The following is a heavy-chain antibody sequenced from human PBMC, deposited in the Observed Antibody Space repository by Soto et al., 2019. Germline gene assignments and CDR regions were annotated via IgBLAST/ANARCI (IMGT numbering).Heavy chain of an antibody. D-gene: IGHD5-18*01. Sequence: ASVKVSCKASGYTFTSYDINWVRRATGQGLEWMGWMNPNSGNTGYAQKFQGRVTMTADDSTSTAYMELSSLRSEDTAVYYCAAGRNTAMVIYYYMDVWGKGTTVTVSS. CDR2: MNPNSGNT. CDR1: GYTFTSYD. V-gene: IGHV1-8*01. CDR3: AAGRNTAMVIYYYMDV. J-gene: IGHJ6*03.